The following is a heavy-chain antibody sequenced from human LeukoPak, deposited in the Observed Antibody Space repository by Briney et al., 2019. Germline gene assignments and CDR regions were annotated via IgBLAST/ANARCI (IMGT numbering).Heavy chain of an antibody. J-gene: IGHJ4*02. D-gene: IGHD2/OR15-2a*01. CDR1: EFTFSSYA. V-gene: IGHV3-23*01. CDR3: AILSWDGRGSFY. CDR2: ISGSGDST. Sequence: PGGSLRLSCVGSEFTFSSYAMSWVRQAPGKGLEWVSGISGSGDSTYYADSVKGRCTISRDNSKNTLYLQMDSLRAEDTAVYFCAILSWDGRGSFYWGQGTLVSVSS.